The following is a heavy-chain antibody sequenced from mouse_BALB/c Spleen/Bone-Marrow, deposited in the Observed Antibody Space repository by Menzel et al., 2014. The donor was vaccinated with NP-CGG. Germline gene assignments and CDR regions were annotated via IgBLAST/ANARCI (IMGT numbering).Heavy chain of an antibody. CDR2: IDPANGTT. J-gene: IGHJ2*01. Sequence: VQLQQSGAELVKPGASVKLSCTASGFNIKDTYMHWVEQRPEQGLEWIGRIDPANGTTKYDPKFQGKATITADTSSNTAYLQLSSLTSEDTAVYYCARYRLGTYFDYWGQGTTLTVSS. V-gene: IGHV14-3*02. CDR3: ARYRLGTYFDY. D-gene: IGHD2-14*01. CDR1: GFNIKDTY.